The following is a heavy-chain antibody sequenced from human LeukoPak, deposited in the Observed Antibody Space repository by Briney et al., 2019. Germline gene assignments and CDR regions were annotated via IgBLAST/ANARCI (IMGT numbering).Heavy chain of an antibody. CDR3: ARETSAVTTRSYYYYYYMDV. D-gene: IGHD4-11*01. V-gene: IGHV4-59*01. J-gene: IGHJ6*03. CDR1: GGPLSSYY. Sequence: SETLSLTCTVSGGPLSSYYWSWLRDPPRKGLEWIGYINYSGSTNYNPSLKSRVTISVDTSKNQFSLKLSSVTAADTAVYYCARETSAVTTRSYYYYYYMDVWGKGTTVTVSS. CDR2: INYSGST.